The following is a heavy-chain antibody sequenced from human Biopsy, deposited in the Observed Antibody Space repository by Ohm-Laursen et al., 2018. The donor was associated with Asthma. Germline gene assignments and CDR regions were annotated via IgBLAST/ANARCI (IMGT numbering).Heavy chain of an antibody. CDR2: HDHEEGGT. CDR3: ASDFPKDYVRYNFQF. Sequence: SVKVSCKISGYTLTDLSMHWVRQAPGQGLEWMGGHDHEEGGTVNAWRFQGRVTMTEDTSTDTAYMELSSLSSDYTAVYYCASDFPKDYVRYNFQFWGQGTLVTVSS. CDR1: GYTLTDLS. D-gene: IGHD4-17*01. J-gene: IGHJ4*02. V-gene: IGHV1-24*01.